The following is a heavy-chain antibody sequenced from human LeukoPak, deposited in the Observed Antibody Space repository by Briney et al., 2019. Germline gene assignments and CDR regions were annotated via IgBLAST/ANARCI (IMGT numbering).Heavy chain of an antibody. J-gene: IGHJ4*02. CDR2: ISNNGGYT. CDR1: GFTFSSYW. Sequence: SGGSLRLSCTASGFTFSSYWMSWVRKAPGKGLEWVSAISNNGGYTYYADPVQGRFTISRDNSKSTLCLQMNSLRAEDTAVYYCAKQLGYCSDGSCYFPYWGQGTLVTVSS. D-gene: IGHD2-15*01. V-gene: IGHV3-23*01. CDR3: AKQLGYCSDGSCYFPY.